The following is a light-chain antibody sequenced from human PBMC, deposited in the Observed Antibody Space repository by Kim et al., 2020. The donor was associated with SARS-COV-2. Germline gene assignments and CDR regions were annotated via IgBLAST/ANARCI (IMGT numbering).Light chain of an antibody. CDR2: DAS. V-gene: IGKV1-5*01. CDR3: QQCRTFPYT. J-gene: IGKJ2*01. Sequence: ASVGARVTITCRASQGTHIWLAWYQQKPGKAPNLLINDASRLERGVPSRFSGSGSGTEFTLTIASLQPDDFATYYCQQCRTFPYTFGRGTKLEI. CDR1: QGTHIW.